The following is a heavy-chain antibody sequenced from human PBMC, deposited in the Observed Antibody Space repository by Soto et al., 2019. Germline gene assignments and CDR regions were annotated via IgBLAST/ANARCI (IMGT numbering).Heavy chain of an antibody. CDR2: IYYSGST. D-gene: IGHD2-21*02. J-gene: IGHJ4*02. Sequence: SETLSLTCTVSGGSISSCYWSWIRQPPGKGLEWIGYIYYSGSTNYNPSLKSRVTISVDTSKNQFSLKLSSVTAADTAVYYCARAPYCGGDCYYFDYWGQGTLVTVSS. V-gene: IGHV4-59*01. CDR3: ARAPYCGGDCYYFDY. CDR1: GGSISSCY.